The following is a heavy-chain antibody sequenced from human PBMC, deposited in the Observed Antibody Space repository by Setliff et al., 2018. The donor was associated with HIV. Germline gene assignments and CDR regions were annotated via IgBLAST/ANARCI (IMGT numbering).Heavy chain of an antibody. CDR1: GYSFINYG. V-gene: IGHV1-18*01. D-gene: IGHD1-26*01. CDR3: ARARLQGIVTAVGPRDNCLDP. CDR2: ISPYTGNT. Sequence: ASVKVSCKASGYSFINYGISWARQAPGQGPEWMGWISPYTGNTDYAPRLLGRVTMTTDTSTSTAYLELRSLTSDDTAVYYCARARLQGIVTAVGPRDNCLDPWGQGTRGTVSS. J-gene: IGHJ5*02.